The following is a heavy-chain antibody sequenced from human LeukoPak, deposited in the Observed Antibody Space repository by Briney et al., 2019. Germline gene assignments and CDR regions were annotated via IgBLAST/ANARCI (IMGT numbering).Heavy chain of an antibody. V-gene: IGHV1-69*05. CDR3: AREGIVVVVAAANWFDP. J-gene: IGHJ5*02. CDR2: IIPIFGTA. D-gene: IGHD2-15*01. Sequence: SVKVSCKASGGTFSSYAISWVRQAPGQGLEWMGRIIPIFGTANYAQKFQGRVTITTDESTSTAYMELSSLRSEDTAVYYCAREGIVVVVAAANWFDPWGQGTLVTVSS. CDR1: GGTFSSYA.